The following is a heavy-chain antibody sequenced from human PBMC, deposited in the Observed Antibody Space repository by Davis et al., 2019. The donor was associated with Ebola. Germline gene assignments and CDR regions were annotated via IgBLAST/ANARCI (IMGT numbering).Heavy chain of an antibody. J-gene: IGHJ4*02. V-gene: IGHV2-70*04. D-gene: IGHD2-15*01. CDR1: GFSLSTSGMR. Sequence: SGPTLVKPTQTLTLTCTFSGFSLSTSGMRVSWIRQPPGKALEWLARIDWDDDKFYSTSLKTRLTISKDTSENQVVLTMTNMDPVDTATYYCARIYCSGGSCYFDYWGQGTLVTVSS. CDR3: ARIYCSGGSCYFDY. CDR2: IDWDDDK.